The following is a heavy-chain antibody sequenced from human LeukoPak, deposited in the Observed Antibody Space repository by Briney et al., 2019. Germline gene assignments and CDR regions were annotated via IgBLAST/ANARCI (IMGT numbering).Heavy chain of an antibody. D-gene: IGHD6-13*01. CDR3: ARAPIAAAGLPFDY. CDR2: IYTSGST. J-gene: IGHJ4*02. V-gene: IGHV4-4*07. CDR1: GGSVSSYY. Sequence: SETLSLTCTVSGGSVSSYYWSWIRQPAGKGLEWIGRIYTSGSTNYNPSLKSRVTMSVDTSKNQFSLKLSSVTAADTAVYYRARAPIAAAGLPFDYWGQGTLVTVSS.